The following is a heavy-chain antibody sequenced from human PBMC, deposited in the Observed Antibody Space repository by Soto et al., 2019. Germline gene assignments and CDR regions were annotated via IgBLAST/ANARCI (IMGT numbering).Heavy chain of an antibody. CDR3: ARDPGLGSSYHPLDY. D-gene: IGHD3-10*01. Sequence: ASVKVSCKASGYTFTSYGLSWVRQAPGQGLEWMGWISPYNGKRDESPKFQGRVSMATDIFTNTAYMELSSLTSADSAIYYCARDPGLGSSYHPLDYWGQGSLVTVSS. CDR2: ISPYNGKR. V-gene: IGHV1-18*04. CDR1: GYTFTSYG. J-gene: IGHJ4*01.